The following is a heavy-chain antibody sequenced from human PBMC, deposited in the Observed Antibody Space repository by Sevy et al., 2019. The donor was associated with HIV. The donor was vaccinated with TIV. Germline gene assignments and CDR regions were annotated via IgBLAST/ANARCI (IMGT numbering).Heavy chain of an antibody. CDR2: ISGSGGST. J-gene: IGHJ4*02. CDR1: GFTFSSYA. V-gene: IGHV3-23*01. Sequence: GGSLRLSCAASGFTFSSYAMSSVRQAPGKGLEWVSAISGSGGSTYYADAVKGRFTISRDNSKNTLYLQMNSLRAEDTAVYYCAKQPLAVAAAYYFDYWGQGTLVTVSS. CDR3: AKQPLAVAAAYYFDY. D-gene: IGHD6-19*01.